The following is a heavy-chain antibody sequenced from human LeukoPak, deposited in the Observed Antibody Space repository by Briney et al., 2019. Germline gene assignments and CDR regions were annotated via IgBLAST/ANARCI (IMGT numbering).Heavy chain of an antibody. D-gene: IGHD3-22*01. CDR2: IIPILGIA. Sequence: GASVKVSCKASGGTFSSYAISWVRQAPGQGLEWMGRIIPILGIANYAQKFQGRVTITADKSTSTAYMELSSLRSEDTAVYYCARLTHDYYDSSGHSMGHDYWGQGTLVTVSS. CDR3: ARLTHDYYDSSGHSMGHDY. CDR1: GGTFSSYA. V-gene: IGHV1-69*04. J-gene: IGHJ4*02.